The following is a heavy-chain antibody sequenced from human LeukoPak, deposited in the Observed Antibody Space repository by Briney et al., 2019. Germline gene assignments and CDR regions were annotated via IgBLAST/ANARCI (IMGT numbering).Heavy chain of an antibody. Sequence: SETLSLTCTVSGGSISSYYWSWIRQPPGEGLEWIGYIYYSGSTNYNPSLKSRVTISVDTSKNQFSLKLSSVTAADTAVYYCARAPYDYDGHYYYYGMDVWGQGTTVTVSS. J-gene: IGHJ6*02. D-gene: IGHD4-17*01. CDR2: IYYSGST. V-gene: IGHV4-59*01. CDR1: GGSISSYY. CDR3: ARAPYDYDGHYYYYGMDV.